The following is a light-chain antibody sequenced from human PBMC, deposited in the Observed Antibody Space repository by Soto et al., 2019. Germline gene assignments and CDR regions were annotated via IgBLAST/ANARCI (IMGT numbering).Light chain of an antibody. CDR1: QSVSSSY. CDR2: GAS. CDR3: QQYGSSHPLT. Sequence: EIVLKQSPGTLSLSPGERATLSCRASQSVSSSYLAWYQQKPGQAPRLLIYGASSRATSIPDRFIGSRSGTDFTLTISRLEPEDFAVYYCQQYGSSHPLTFGGGTKVEIK. V-gene: IGKV3-20*01. J-gene: IGKJ4*01.